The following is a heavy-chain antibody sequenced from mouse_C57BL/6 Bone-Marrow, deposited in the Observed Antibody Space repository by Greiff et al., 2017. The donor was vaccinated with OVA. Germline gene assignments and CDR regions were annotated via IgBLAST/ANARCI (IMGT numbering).Heavy chain of an antibody. CDR2: IHPNSGST. CDR1: GYTFTSYW. Sequence: QVQLKESGAELVKPGASVKLSCKASGYTFTSYWMHWVKQRPGQGLEWIGMIHPNSGSTNYNEKFKSKATLTVDKSSSTAYMQLSSLTSEDSAVYYCARRGVGGDYWGQGTTLTVSS. CDR3: ARRGVGGDY. V-gene: IGHV1-64*01. D-gene: IGHD1-1*02. J-gene: IGHJ2*01.